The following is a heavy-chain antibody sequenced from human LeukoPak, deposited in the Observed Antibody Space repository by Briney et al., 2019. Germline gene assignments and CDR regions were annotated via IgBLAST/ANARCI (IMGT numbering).Heavy chain of an antibody. D-gene: IGHD3-22*01. V-gene: IGHV3-21*01. CDR2: ISSSSSYI. CDR1: GFTFSSYS. Sequence: PGGSLRLPRAASGFTFSSYSMNWVRQAPGKGLEWVSSISSSSSYIYYADSVKGRFTISRDNAKNSLYLQMNSLRAEDTAVYYCARRGPYYDSRFDYWGQGTLVTVSS. J-gene: IGHJ4*02. CDR3: ARRGPYYDSRFDY.